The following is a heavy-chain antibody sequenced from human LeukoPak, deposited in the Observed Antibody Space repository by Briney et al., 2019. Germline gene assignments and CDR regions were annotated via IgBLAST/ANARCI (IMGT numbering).Heavy chain of an antibody. CDR1: GGSISSYY. CDR3: ARRRSTTVTTGWFDP. Sequence: SETLSLTCTVSGGSISSYYWSWIRQPPGKGLEWIGYIYYSGSTNYNPSLKSRVTISVDTSKNQFSLKLSSVTAADTAVYYCARRRSTTVTTGWFDPWGQGTLVTVSS. V-gene: IGHV4-59*08. CDR2: IYYSGST. J-gene: IGHJ5*02. D-gene: IGHD4-17*01.